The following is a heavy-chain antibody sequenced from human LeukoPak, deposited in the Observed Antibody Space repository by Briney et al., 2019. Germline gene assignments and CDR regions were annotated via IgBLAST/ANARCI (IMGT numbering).Heavy chain of an antibody. CDR3: ATAGGSGWPLDY. CDR2: IRYDGSNK. J-gene: IGHJ4*02. Sequence: PGGSLRLSCAASGFTFSSYGMHWVRQAPGKGLEWVAFIRYDGSNKYYADSVKGRFTISRDNSKNTRYLQMNSLRAEDTAVYYCATAGGSGWPLDYWGQGTLVTVSS. V-gene: IGHV3-30*02. CDR1: GFTFSSYG. D-gene: IGHD6-19*01.